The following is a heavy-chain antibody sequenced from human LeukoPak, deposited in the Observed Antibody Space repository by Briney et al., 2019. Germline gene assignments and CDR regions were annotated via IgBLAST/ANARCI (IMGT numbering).Heavy chain of an antibody. Sequence: GGSLRLSCAASGFTFSSYGMHWVRQAPGKGLEWVAFIRYDGSNKYYADSVKGRFTISRDNSKNTLYLQMNSPRAEDTAVYYCAKGVGYCSGGSCQQFDYWGQGTLVTVSS. D-gene: IGHD2-15*01. CDR3: AKGVGYCSGGSCQQFDY. CDR1: GFTFSSYG. V-gene: IGHV3-30*02. CDR2: IRYDGSNK. J-gene: IGHJ4*02.